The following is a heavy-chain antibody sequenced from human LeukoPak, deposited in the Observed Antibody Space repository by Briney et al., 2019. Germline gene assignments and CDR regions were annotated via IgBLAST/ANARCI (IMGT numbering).Heavy chain of an antibody. J-gene: IGHJ4*02. V-gene: IGHV3-23*01. Sequence: QTGGSLRLSCAASGFAFTSYTINWVRQAPGKGLEWVSGTSGSGCRTSYADSVKGRFTTSRDKSKNTLYLQMNSLRAEDTAVYYCAKEGNTAMAFDYWGQGTLVTVSS. D-gene: IGHD5-18*01. CDR3: AKEGNTAMAFDY. CDR1: GFAFTSYT. CDR2: TSGSGCRT.